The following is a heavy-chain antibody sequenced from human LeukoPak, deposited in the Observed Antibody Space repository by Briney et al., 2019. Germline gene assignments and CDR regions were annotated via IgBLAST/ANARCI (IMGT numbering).Heavy chain of an antibody. V-gene: IGHV4-39*01. J-gene: IGHJ4*02. CDR2: IYYTGST. Sequence: SETLSLTCTVSGVSISSGDFYWGWIRQPPGKGLEWIVSIYYTGSTYYNPSLQSRVTISVDTSKNQFSLKLSSVTAADTAVFYCASSRSGWFVWGQGTLVTVSS. D-gene: IGHD6-19*01. CDR1: GVSISSGDFY. CDR3: ASSRSGWFV.